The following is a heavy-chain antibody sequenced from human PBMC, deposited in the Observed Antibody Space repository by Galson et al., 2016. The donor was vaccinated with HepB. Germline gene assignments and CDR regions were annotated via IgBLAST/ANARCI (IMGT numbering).Heavy chain of an antibody. CDR3: TRGMGYYEFFDQ. CDR1: GASISSYY. CDR2: IYYSGST. Sequence: LSLTCTVSGASISSYYWSWIRQSPGKGLEWIGKIYYSGSTNYNPSLKNRVTISVDMSKNQFSLRLSSVAAADTAVYFCTRGMGYYEFFDQWGQGALVTVSS. J-gene: IGHJ4*02. V-gene: IGHV4-59*01. D-gene: IGHD3-3*01.